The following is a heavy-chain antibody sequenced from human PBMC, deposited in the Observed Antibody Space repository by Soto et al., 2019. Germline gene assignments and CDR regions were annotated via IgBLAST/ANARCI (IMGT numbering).Heavy chain of an antibody. J-gene: IGHJ4*02. CDR3: ASRRIAVAGNDPFFDY. D-gene: IGHD6-19*01. CDR2: IYYIGST. Sequence: PSETLSLTCTVSGGSISSSSYHWGWIRQPPGKGLEWIGSIYYIGSTYYNPSLKSRVTISVDTSKNQFSLKLSSVTAADTAVYYCASRRIAVAGNDPFFDYWGEGTLVTVSS. V-gene: IGHV4-39*01. CDR1: GGSISSSSYH.